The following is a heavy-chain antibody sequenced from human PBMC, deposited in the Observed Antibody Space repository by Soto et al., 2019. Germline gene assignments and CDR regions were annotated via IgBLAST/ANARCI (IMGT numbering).Heavy chain of an antibody. Sequence: PSETLSLTCTVSGCSISSSSCYWGWIRQPPGKGLEWIGSIYYSGSTYYNPSLKSRVTISVDTSKNQFSLKLSSVTAADTAVYYCARPLFDYCSGGSCYSQDNWFDPWGQGTLVTVSS. J-gene: IGHJ5*02. CDR2: IYYSGST. V-gene: IGHV4-39*01. D-gene: IGHD2-15*01. CDR1: GCSISSSSCY. CDR3: ARPLFDYCSGGSCYSQDNWFDP.